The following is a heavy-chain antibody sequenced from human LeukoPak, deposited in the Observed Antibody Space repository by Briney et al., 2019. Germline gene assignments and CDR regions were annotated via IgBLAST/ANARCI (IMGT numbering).Heavy chain of an antibody. CDR2: ISGDGGST. Sequence: PGGSLRLSCAASGFTFDDYAMHWVRQAPGKGLEWVSLISGDGGSTYYADSVKGRFTISRDNSRNSLYLQMNSLRTEGTALYYYAKDLGYRGDPWGQGTLVTVSS. CDR1: GFTFDDYA. D-gene: IGHD5-18*01. V-gene: IGHV3-43*02. CDR3: AKDLGYRGDP. J-gene: IGHJ5*02.